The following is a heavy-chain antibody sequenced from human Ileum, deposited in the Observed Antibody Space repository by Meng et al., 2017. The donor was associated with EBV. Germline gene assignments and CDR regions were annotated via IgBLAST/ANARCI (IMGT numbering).Heavy chain of an antibody. CDR1: GWSFCGYY. CDR3: ARGFYTYGSSCFDY. D-gene: IGHD6-13*01. V-gene: IGHV4-34*02. Sequence: VHLRPWAAGLLNPSATLSLTCAVDGWSFCGYYWTWIRQPPGKGLEWIGEINHSGSTNYNPSLKSRVTISVDKNQFSLKLSSVTAADTAVYYCARGFYTYGSSCFDYWGQGTLVTVSS. J-gene: IGHJ4*02. CDR2: INHSGST.